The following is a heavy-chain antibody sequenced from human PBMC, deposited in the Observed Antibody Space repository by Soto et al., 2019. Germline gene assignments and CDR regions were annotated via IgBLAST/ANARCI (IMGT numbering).Heavy chain of an antibody. CDR2: IIPILGIA. D-gene: IGHD3-10*01. V-gene: IGHV1-69*02. CDR1: GGTFSSYT. CDR3: ARWFGGELGYYYYGMDV. Sequence: ASVKVSCKASGGTFSSYTISWVRQAPGQGLEWMGRIIPILGIANYAQKFQGRVTITADESTSTAYMELSSLRSEDTAVYYCARWFGGELGYYYYGMDVWGQGTTVTVSS. J-gene: IGHJ6*02.